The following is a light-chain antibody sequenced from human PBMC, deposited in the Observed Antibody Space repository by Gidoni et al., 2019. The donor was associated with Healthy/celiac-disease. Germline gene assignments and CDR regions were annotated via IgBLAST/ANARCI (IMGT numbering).Light chain of an antibody. CDR1: QDISNY. Sequence: QMTQSPSSLSASVGDRVTITCQASQDISNYLNWYQQKPGKATKLLIYDASNLETGVPSRFSGSGSGTDFTFTISSLQPEDIATYYCQQYDNLPLTFGGGTKVEIK. CDR3: QQYDNLPLT. V-gene: IGKV1-33*01. CDR2: DAS. J-gene: IGKJ4*01.